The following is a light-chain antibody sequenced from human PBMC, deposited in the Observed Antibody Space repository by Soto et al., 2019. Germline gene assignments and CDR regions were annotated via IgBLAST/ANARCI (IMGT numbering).Light chain of an antibody. V-gene: IGKV1-9*01. CDR3: QQLNSYQIT. Sequence: IQLTQSPSSLSASVGDRVTITCRASQAISSSLAWYQQKPGKAPKVLIYAASTLQTGVPSSFSGSGSGTDFTLTISSLQPEDFETYYCQQLNSYQITFGQGTRREIK. J-gene: IGKJ5*01. CDR1: QAISSS. CDR2: AAS.